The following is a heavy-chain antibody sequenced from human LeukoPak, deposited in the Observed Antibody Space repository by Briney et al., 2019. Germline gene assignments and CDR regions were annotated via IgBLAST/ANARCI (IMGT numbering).Heavy chain of an antibody. CDR1: GGSISSYY. CDR3: ARDGSNIAAAGTTPSWFDP. D-gene: IGHD6-13*01. CDR2: IYTSGST. Sequence: SETLSLTCTVSGGSISSYYWSWIRQPAGKGLEWIGRIYTSGSTNYNPSLKSRVTMSVDTSKNQFSLKLSSVTAADTAVYYCARDGSNIAAAGTTPSWFDPWGQGTLVTVSS. J-gene: IGHJ5*02. V-gene: IGHV4-4*07.